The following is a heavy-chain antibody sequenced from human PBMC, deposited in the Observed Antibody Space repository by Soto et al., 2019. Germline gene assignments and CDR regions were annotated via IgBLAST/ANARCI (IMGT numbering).Heavy chain of an antibody. CDR2: ISSNGGST. D-gene: IGHD6-13*01. CDR3: ARKRGSSHGFDY. V-gene: IGHV3-64*01. Sequence: GGSLRLSCAASGFTFSSYAMHWVRQAPGKGLEYVSAISSNGGSTYYANSVKGRFTISRDNSKNTLYLQMGSLRAEDMAVYYCARKRGSSHGFDYWGQGTLVTVSS. CDR1: GFTFSSYA. J-gene: IGHJ4*02.